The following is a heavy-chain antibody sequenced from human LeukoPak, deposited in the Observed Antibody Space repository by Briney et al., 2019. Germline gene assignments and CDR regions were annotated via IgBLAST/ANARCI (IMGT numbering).Heavy chain of an antibody. CDR2: IGIDSGNT. CDR1: GFTFSDYS. V-gene: IGHV3-11*06. CDR3: ARDYKYAFDN. J-gene: IGHJ4*02. Sequence: GGSLRLSRAASGFTFSDYSMNWVRQAPGKGVAWISYIGIDSGNTNYADSVKGRFTISGNNAKNSLYLQMNSLRVEDTAVYYCARDYKYAFDNWGQGTLVTVSS. D-gene: IGHD5-24*01.